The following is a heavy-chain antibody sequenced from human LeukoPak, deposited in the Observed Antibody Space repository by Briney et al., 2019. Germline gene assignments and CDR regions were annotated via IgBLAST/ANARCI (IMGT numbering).Heavy chain of an antibody. CDR1: GDSVSSGY. Sequence: SQSLALICTVSGDSVSSGYWTWIRQSPGKGLEWSGYIPDSGITDYNPSLKSRLPVDTANNHFSRNLNSVTAADTAVYYCAGRGHRYSRDWGQGILVTVSS. D-gene: IGHD2-15*01. J-gene: IGHJ1*01. CDR3: AGRGHRYSRD. CDR2: IPDSGIT. V-gene: IGHV4-4*09.